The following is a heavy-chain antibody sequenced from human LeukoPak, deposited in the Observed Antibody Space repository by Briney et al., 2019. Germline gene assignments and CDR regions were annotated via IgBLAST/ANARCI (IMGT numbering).Heavy chain of an antibody. CDR2: ISGGGGST. Sequence: GGSLRLSCAASGFTFSSYAMSWVRQAPGKGLEWVSAISGGGGSTYYADSVKGRFTISRDNSKNTLYLQMNSLRAEDTAVYYCAKVYSSSWFGAQHFDYWGQGTLVTVSS. D-gene: IGHD6-13*01. CDR3: AKVYSSSWFGAQHFDY. J-gene: IGHJ4*02. V-gene: IGHV3-23*01. CDR1: GFTFSSYA.